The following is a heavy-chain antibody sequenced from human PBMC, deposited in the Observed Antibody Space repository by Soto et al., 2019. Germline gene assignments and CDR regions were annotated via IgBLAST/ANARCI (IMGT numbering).Heavy chain of an antibody. CDR3: AIHLTYCSAGSCYSDFPYYGMDV. Sequence: SETLSLTCTVSGGSISSSSYYWGWIRQPPGKGLEWIGSIFYSGSTYYNPSLKSRVTISVDTSKNQFSLKLSSVTAADTAVYYCAIHLTYCSAGSCYSDFPYYGMDVWGQGTTVTVSS. V-gene: IGHV4-39*01. J-gene: IGHJ6*02. CDR1: GGSISSSSYY. CDR2: IFYSGST. D-gene: IGHD2-15*01.